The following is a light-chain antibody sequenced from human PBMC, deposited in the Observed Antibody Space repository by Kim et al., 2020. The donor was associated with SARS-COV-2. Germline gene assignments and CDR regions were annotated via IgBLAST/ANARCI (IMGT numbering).Light chain of an antibody. Sequence: DIQMTQSPSSLSASVGDRVSITCQASQDIRNYFNWYQQKPGKAPKLLINDASNLEKGVPSRFSGSGSGTDFTFTITSLQPEDIATYYCEHYDNLPLTFGGGTKMYIK. CDR3: EHYDNLPLT. V-gene: IGKV1-33*01. J-gene: IGKJ4*01. CDR2: DAS. CDR1: QDIRNY.